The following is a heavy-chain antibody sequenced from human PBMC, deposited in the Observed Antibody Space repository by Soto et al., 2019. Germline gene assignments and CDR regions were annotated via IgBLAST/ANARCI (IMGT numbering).Heavy chain of an antibody. J-gene: IGHJ6*02. CDR3: AKLSGVLLWFGEPLDKDV. D-gene: IGHD3-10*01. V-gene: IGHV3-23*01. CDR2: ISGSGGST. Sequence: EVQLLESGGGLVQPGGSLRLSCAASGFTFSSYAMSWVRQAPGKGLEWVSAISGSGGSTYYADSVKGRFTISRDNSKNTLYVQMNSLRAEDTAVYYCAKLSGVLLWFGEPLDKDVWGQGTTVTVSS. CDR1: GFTFSSYA.